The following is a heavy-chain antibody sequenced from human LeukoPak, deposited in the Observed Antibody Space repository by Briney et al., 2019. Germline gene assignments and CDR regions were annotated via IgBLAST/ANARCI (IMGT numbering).Heavy chain of an antibody. CDR2: INPNNGGT. CDR3: ARDPGRYFDY. Sequence: ASVKVSCKASGNIFTAYYMHWVRQAPGKGLEGMGWINPNNGGTNYAQKFQGRVTMTRDTSISTAYMELRRLRSDDTAVYYCARDPGRYFDYWGQGTLVTVSS. J-gene: IGHJ4*02. CDR1: GNIFTAYY. V-gene: IGHV1-2*02.